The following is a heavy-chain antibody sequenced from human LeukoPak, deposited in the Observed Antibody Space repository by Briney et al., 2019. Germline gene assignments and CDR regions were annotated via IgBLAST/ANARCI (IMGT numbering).Heavy chain of an antibody. CDR3: ARDRSWGIDY. Sequence: PSETLSLTCTVSGGSVSSGSYYWSWIRQPPGKGLEWIGYIYYSGSTNYNPSLKSRVTISVDTSKNQFSLKLSSVTAADTAVYYCARDRSWGIDYWGQGTLVTVSS. CDR2: IYYSGST. V-gene: IGHV4-61*01. CDR1: GGSVSSGSYY. J-gene: IGHJ4*02. D-gene: IGHD7-27*01.